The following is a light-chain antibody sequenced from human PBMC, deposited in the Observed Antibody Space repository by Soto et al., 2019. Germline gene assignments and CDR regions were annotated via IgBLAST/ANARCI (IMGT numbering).Light chain of an antibody. CDR1: QTVSNK. V-gene: IGKV3-15*01. Sequence: EIVMTQSLVTLSVSPGERVTFTCRASQTVSNKLAWYQHKPGQAPRLLISHASTGATGIPARFSGSGSGTEFTHTINSLQSEDFGTYYCQQYYRWPVTFGGGTKVEIK. CDR3: QQYYRWPVT. J-gene: IGKJ4*01. CDR2: HAS.